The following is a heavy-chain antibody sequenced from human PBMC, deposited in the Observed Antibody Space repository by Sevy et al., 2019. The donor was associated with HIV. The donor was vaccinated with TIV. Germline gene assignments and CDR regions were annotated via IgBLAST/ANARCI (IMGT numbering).Heavy chain of an antibody. J-gene: IGHJ4*02. CDR3: AKDWYDFWSGYYTGMDY. V-gene: IGHV3-30*02. Sequence: GVSLRLSCAASGFTFSSYGMHWVRQAPGKGLEWVAFIRYDGSNKYYADSVKGRFTISRDNSKNTLYLQMNSLRAEDTAVYYCAKDWYDFWSGYYTGMDYWGQGTLVTVSS. D-gene: IGHD3-3*01. CDR1: GFTFSSYG. CDR2: IRYDGSNK.